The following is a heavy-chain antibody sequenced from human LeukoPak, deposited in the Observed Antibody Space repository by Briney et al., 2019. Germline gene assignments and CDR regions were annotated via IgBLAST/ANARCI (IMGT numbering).Heavy chain of an antibody. CDR1: SGSISGHY. J-gene: IGHJ4*02. CDR3: ARGGAHFDF. CDR2: IYTSGAT. V-gene: IGHV4-4*07. Sequence: SETLSLTCTVTSGSISGHYWSWIRQPAGKEMQWIGRIYTSGATNYNPSLKSRVTISVDTSKNQISLKLSSVTAADTAVYYCARGGAHFDFWGQGTLVTVSS. D-gene: IGHD6-25*01.